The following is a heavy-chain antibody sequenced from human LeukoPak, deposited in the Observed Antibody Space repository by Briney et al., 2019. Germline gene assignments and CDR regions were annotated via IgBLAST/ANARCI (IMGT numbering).Heavy chain of an antibody. CDR1: GFTFSSYS. CDR2: ISSRDSDI. D-gene: IGHD1-7*01. V-gene: IGHV3-21*01. CDR3: ARDQIWNYSEFDF. J-gene: IGHJ4*02. Sequence: NSGGSLRLSCAASGFTFSSYSMNWVRQAPGKGLEWVSSISSRDSDIYYADSVKGRFTISRDNARNSLYLQMNSLRAEDTAVYFCARDQIWNYSEFDFWGQGTLVTVSS.